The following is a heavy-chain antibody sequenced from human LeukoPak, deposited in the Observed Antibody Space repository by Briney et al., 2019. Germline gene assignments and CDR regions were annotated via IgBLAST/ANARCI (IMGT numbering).Heavy chain of an antibody. V-gene: IGHV1-58*01. CDR1: GCTFTRSA. Sequence: ASVKVSCKASGCTFTRSAVQWVRQARGQRLEWIGWIVVGSGNTNYAQKFQERVTITRDMSTSTAYMELSSLRSEDTAVYYCASTSVGATLNDACDIWGQGTMVTVSS. J-gene: IGHJ3*02. D-gene: IGHD1-26*01. CDR3: ASTSVGATLNDACDI. CDR2: IVVGSGNT.